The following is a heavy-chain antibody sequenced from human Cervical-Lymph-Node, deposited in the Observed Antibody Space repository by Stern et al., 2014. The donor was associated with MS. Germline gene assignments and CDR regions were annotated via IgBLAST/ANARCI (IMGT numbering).Heavy chain of an antibody. D-gene: IGHD1-26*01. V-gene: IGHV4-4*02. CDR3: ARVCIVGATTTLRPFDY. CDR2: INHSGST. Sequence: QVQLQESGPGLVKPSGTLSLTCAVSGGSISSSNWWSWVRQPPGKGLEWIGEINHSGSTNYNPSLKSRVTISVDTSKNQFSLKLSSVPAADTAVYYCARVCIVGATTTLRPFDYWGQGTLVTVSS. J-gene: IGHJ4*02. CDR1: GGSISSSNW.